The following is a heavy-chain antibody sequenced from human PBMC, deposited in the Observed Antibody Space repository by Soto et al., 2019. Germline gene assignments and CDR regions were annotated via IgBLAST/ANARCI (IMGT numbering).Heavy chain of an antibody. D-gene: IGHD5-18*01. CDR2: IIPIFGTA. J-gene: IGHJ4*02. V-gene: IGHV1-69*13. CDR3: AQAGGYSYGALDY. Sequence: SVKVSCKASGGTFSSYAISWVRQAPGQGLEWMGGIIPIFGTANYAQKFQGRVTITADESTSTAYMELSSLRSEDTAVYYCAQAGGYSYGALDYWGQGTLVTVSS. CDR1: GGTFSSYA.